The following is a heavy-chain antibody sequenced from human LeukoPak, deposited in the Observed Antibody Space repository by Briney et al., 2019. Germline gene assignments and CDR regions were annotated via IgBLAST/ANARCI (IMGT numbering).Heavy chain of an antibody. D-gene: IGHD1-14*01. CDR2: IYDSGST. V-gene: IGHV4-39*07. J-gene: IGHJ3*02. CDR3: ARVRATGAFDI. Sequence: PSETLSLTCTVSGGSIRSSYYYWGWIRQPPGKGLEWIGSIYDSGSTYYNPSLKSRVTISVDTSKNQFSLKLSSVTAADTAVYYCARVRATGAFDIWGQGTMVTVSS. CDR1: GGSIRSSYYY.